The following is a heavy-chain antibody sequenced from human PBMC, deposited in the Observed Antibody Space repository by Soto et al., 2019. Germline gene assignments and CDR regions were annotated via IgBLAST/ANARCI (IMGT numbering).Heavy chain of an antibody. Sequence: GGSLRLSCAASGFTFSSYWMHWVRQAPGKGLVWVSRINSDGSSTSYADSVKGRFTISRDNAKNTLYLQMNSLRAEDTAVYYCARVGAAAGETLDYWGQGTLVTVSS. J-gene: IGHJ4*02. V-gene: IGHV3-74*01. CDR3: ARVGAAAGETLDY. CDR1: GFTFSSYW. D-gene: IGHD6-13*01. CDR2: INSDGSST.